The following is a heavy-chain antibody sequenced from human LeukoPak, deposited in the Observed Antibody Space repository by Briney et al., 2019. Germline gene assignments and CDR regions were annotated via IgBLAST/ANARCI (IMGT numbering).Heavy chain of an antibody. D-gene: IGHD1-26*01. J-gene: IGHJ4*02. CDR2: IVVGSGNT. CDR1: GFTFTSSA. CDR3: ATSIVGADKGILDY. V-gene: IGHV1-58*02. Sequence: SVKVSCKASGFTFTSSAMQWVRQARGQRLEWIGWIVVGSGNTNYAQKFQERVTITRDMSTSTAYMELSSLRSEDTAVYYCATSIVGADKGILDYWGQGTLVTVSS.